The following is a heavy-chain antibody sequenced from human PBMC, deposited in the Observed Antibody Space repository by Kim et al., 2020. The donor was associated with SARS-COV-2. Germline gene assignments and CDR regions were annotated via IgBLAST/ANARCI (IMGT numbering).Heavy chain of an antibody. D-gene: IGHD3-22*01. CDR3: AAVRGGYYPFGAFDI. V-gene: IGHV5-51*01. CDR2: IYPGDSDT. CDR1: GYSFTSYW. J-gene: IGHJ3*02. Sequence: GESLKISCKGSGYSFTSYWIGWVRQMPGKGLEWMGIIYPGDSDTRYSPSFQGQVTISADKSISTAYLQWSSLKASDTAMYYCAAVRGGYYPFGAFDIWGQGTMVTVSS.